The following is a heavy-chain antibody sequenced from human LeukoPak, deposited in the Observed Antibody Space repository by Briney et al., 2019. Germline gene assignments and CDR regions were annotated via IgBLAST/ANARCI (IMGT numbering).Heavy chain of an antibody. CDR2: ISWNSGSI. Sequence: GRSLRLSCAASGFTFDDYAMHWVRQAPGKGLEWVSGISWNSGSIGYADSVKGRFTISRDNAKNSLYLQMNSLRAGDTALYYCAKDITGYCSSTSCYTFDYWGQGTLVTVSS. D-gene: IGHD2-2*02. CDR1: GFTFDDYA. CDR3: AKDITGYCSSTSCYTFDY. J-gene: IGHJ4*02. V-gene: IGHV3-9*01.